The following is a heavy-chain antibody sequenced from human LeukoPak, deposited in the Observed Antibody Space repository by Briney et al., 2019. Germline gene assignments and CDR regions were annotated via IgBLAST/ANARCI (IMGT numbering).Heavy chain of an antibody. CDR1: GGSISSYY. CDR2: IYTSGST. J-gene: IGHJ4*02. CDR3: ARVTQPLNYDSSGYYAD. D-gene: IGHD3-22*01. Sequence: PSETLSLTCTVSGGSISSYYWSWIRQPAGKGLEWIGRIYTSGSTYYNPSLKSRVTISVDTSKNQFSLKLSSVTAADTAVYYCARVTQPLNYDSSGYYADWGQGTLVTVSS. V-gene: IGHV4-4*07.